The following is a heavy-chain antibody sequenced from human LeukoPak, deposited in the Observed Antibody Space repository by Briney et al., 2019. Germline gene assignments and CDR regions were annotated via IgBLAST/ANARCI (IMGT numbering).Heavy chain of an antibody. CDR2: ISSSSSTI. CDR3: AKDITFSGSFSHYFDY. Sequence: GGSLRLSCAASGFTFSSYSMNWVRQAPGKGLEWVSYISSSSSTIYYADSVKGRFTISRDNAKNSLYLQMNSLRAEDTALYYCAKDITFSGSFSHYFDYWGQGTLVTVSS. D-gene: IGHD3-10*01. J-gene: IGHJ4*02. V-gene: IGHV3-48*04. CDR1: GFTFSSYS.